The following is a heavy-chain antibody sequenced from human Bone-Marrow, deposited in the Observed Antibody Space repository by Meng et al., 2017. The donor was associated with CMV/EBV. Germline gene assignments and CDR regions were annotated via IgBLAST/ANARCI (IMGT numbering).Heavy chain of an antibody. CDR3: ARTQPGPYYYDFWSGCLDY. CDR1: GYTFTGYY. V-gene: IGHV1-2*02. J-gene: IGHJ4*02. D-gene: IGHD3-3*01. Sequence: ASVKVSCKASGYTFTGYYMHWVRQAPGQGLEWMGWINPNSGGTNYAQKFQGRVTMTRDTSISTAYMELRSLRSDDTAVYYCARTQPGPYYYDFWSGCLDYWGQGTLVTVSS. CDR2: INPNSGGT.